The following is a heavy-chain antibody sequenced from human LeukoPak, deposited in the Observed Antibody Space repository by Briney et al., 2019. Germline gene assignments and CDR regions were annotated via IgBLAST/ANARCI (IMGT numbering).Heavy chain of an antibody. Sequence: PGGSLRLSCAASGFTFSSYAIHWVRQAPGKGLEWVALISYDGTKKYYADSVKGRFTISRDNSKNTVHLQMNSLRPEDTAVYYCAKRFTLNDSTLHFDYWGQGTLVTVSS. D-gene: IGHD3-22*01. CDR2: ISYDGTKK. J-gene: IGHJ4*02. V-gene: IGHV3-30*18. CDR3: AKRFTLNDSTLHFDY. CDR1: GFTFSSYA.